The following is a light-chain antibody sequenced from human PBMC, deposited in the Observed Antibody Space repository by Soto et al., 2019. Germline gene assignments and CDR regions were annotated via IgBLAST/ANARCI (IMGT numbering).Light chain of an antibody. CDR1: QSLSSN. CDR2: DAS. Sequence: EVVMTQSPATLSVSPGERVTLSCRASQSLSSNLAWYQQKPGQAPRLLIYDASTRATGIPARFSGSGSGTEFTLTISSLQSEDFAVYYCQQYNNWPLLTFGGGTKVEIK. J-gene: IGKJ4*01. V-gene: IGKV3D-15*01. CDR3: QQYNNWPLLT.